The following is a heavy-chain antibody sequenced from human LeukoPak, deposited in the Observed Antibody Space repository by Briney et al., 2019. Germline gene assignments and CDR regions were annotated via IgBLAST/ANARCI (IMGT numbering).Heavy chain of an antibody. V-gene: IGHV1-2*02. J-gene: IGHJ3*02. D-gene: IGHD3-22*01. CDR2: INPSSGGA. CDR1: GYTFTDYY. Sequence: ASVKVSCKASGYTFTDYYLHWVRQAPGPGLGWMGWINPSSGGANYAQTFQGRVTMTRDTSIGKAYMELSRLRSDDTAVYYCARAGLWDFSDTSGYHNAAFDIWGQGTMVTVSS. CDR3: ARAGLWDFSDTSGYHNAAFDI.